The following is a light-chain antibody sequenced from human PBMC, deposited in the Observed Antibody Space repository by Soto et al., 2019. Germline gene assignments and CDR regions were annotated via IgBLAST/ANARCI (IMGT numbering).Light chain of an antibody. CDR3: SSYTSSSGV. J-gene: IGLJ1*01. V-gene: IGLV2-14*01. Sequence: QSVLTQPASVSGPPGQSITISCTGTSSDVGGYNYVSWYQQHPGKAPKLMIYDVSNRPSGVSNRFSGSKSGNTASLTISGLQAEDEADYYCSSYTSSSGVFGTGTKVTV. CDR1: SSDVGGYNY. CDR2: DVS.